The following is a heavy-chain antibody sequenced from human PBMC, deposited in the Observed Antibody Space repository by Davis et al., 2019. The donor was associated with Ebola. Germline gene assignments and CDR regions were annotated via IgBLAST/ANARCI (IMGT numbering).Heavy chain of an antibody. D-gene: IGHD3-10*01. CDR1: GFTFSSYS. V-gene: IGHV3-7*03. CDR3: ARGGYDGSGLLDYYYGMDV. J-gene: IGHJ6*02. Sequence: GGSLRLSCAASGFTFSSYSMNWVRQAPGKGLEWVANIKQDGSEKYYVDSVKGRFTISRDNAKNSLYLQMNSLRAEDTAVYYCARGGYDGSGLLDYYYGMDVWGQGTTVTVSS. CDR2: IKQDGSEK.